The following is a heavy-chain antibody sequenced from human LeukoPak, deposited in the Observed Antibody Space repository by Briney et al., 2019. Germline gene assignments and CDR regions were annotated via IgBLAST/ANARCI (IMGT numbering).Heavy chain of an antibody. CDR3: AKEYGGYDFDY. Sequence: PGGSLRLSCAASGFTLRSYDMSWVRQAPGKGLEWVAATSGSGANTYYADSVKGRFTISRDNSQNTLYLQMDSLRAEDTAVYYCAKEYGGYDFDYWGQGTLVTVSS. V-gene: IGHV3-23*01. D-gene: IGHD5-12*01. J-gene: IGHJ4*02. CDR2: TSGSGANT. CDR1: GFTLRSYD.